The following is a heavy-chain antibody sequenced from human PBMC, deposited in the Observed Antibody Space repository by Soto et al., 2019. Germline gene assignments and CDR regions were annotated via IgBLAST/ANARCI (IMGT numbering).Heavy chain of an antibody. V-gene: IGHV4-31*01. D-gene: IGHD6-13*01. J-gene: IGHJ4*01. Sequence: QVQLQESGPGLVKPSQTLSLTCNVSGGSVSSGGYYWSWVRQNAEKGLEWIGYHYNDGSTFYNPALQSQAVISVARTRNHLFLDLRSVTAADTAVYYCARARSAGKLLDDWGQGTLVTVSS. CDR3: ARARSAGKLLDD. CDR1: GGSVSSGGYY. CDR2: HYNDGST.